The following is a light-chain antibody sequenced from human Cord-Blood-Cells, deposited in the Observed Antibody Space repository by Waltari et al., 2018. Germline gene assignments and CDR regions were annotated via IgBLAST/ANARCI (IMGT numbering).Light chain of an antibody. CDR2: AAS. CDR3: QQSYSTTWT. V-gene: IGKV1-39*01. Sequence: DIQMTQSPSSLSASVGDIVTITCRASQSICSYLNWYQQKPGKAPKLLIYAASSLQSGVPSRFSDCGSGTDFTLTISSLQPEDFATYYCQQSYSTTWTFVQGTKVEIK. J-gene: IGKJ1*01. CDR1: QSICSY.